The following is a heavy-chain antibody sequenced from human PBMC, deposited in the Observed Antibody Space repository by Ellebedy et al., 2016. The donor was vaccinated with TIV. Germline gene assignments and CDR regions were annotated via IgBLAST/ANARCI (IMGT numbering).Heavy chain of an antibody. CDR1: AVTISRYA. Sequence: AASAKVSCKAAAVTISRYAVSSLLHAPGHGLEWMVTLIPMYGNTLYAQKLQGRVTIAADESTNTAFMELSSLKSEATAIYYCARGEYRNWYDPWGQGTLFTVSS. J-gene: IGHJ5*02. CDR2: LIPMYGNT. CDR3: ARGEYRNWYDP. D-gene: IGHD3-10*01. V-gene: IGHV1-69*13.